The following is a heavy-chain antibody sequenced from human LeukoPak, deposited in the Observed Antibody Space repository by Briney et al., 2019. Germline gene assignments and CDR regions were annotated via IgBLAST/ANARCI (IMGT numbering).Heavy chain of an antibody. CDR2: IKQGGTEK. CDR3: ASASRFLEWSPLDV. D-gene: IGHD3-3*01. V-gene: IGHV3-7*01. J-gene: IGHJ6*02. CDR1: GFTFSSYA. Sequence: PGGSLRLSCAASGFTFSSYAMSWVRQAPGKGLEWVANIKQGGTEKYYVDSVKGRFTISRDNAKNSLYLQMSSLRAEDTAVYYCASASRFLEWSPLDVWGQGTTVTVSS.